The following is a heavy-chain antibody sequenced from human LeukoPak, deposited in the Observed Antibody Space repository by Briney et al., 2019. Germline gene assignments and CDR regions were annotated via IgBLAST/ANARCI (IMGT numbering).Heavy chain of an antibody. CDR3: AQGGWGRTAIPARIDY. D-gene: IGHD2-21*02. J-gene: IGHJ4*02. CDR2: ISSSGSTI. Sequence: GGSLRLSCAASGFTFSSYEMNWVRQAPGKGLEWVSYISSSGSTIYYADSVKGRFTISRDNAKNSLYLQMNSLRAEDTAVYYCAQGGWGRTAIPARIDYWGQGTLVTVSS. V-gene: IGHV3-48*03. CDR1: GFTFSSYE.